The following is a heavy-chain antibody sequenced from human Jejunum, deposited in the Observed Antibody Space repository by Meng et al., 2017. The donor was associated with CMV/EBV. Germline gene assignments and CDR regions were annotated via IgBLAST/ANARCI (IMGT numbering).Heavy chain of an antibody. CDR1: GYAFTGYY. Sequence: QVQLLQSGAEVKKPGASVKVSCKASGYAFTGYYIHWLRQAPGQGLEWMGWINPNSGGTNYAQKFQGRVTMTRDTSISTAYMELSRLRSDDTAVYYCAHQAVAGTRGWFDPWGQGTLVTVSS. J-gene: IGHJ5*02. CDR3: AHQAVAGTRGWFDP. V-gene: IGHV1-2*02. D-gene: IGHD6-19*01. CDR2: INPNSGGT.